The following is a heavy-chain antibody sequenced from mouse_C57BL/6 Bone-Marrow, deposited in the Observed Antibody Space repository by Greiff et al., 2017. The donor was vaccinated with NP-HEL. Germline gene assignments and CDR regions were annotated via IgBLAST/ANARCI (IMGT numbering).Heavy chain of an antibody. Sequence: VQLQQSGAELAKPGASVKLSCKASGYTFTSYWMHWVKQRPGQGLEWIGYINPSSGYTKYNQKFKDKDTLTADKSSSTAYMQLSSLTYEDSAVYYCAVDGYYYWGQGTTLTVSS. J-gene: IGHJ2*01. V-gene: IGHV1-7*01. CDR2: INPSSGYT. D-gene: IGHD2-3*01. CDR3: AVDGYYY. CDR1: GYTFTSYW.